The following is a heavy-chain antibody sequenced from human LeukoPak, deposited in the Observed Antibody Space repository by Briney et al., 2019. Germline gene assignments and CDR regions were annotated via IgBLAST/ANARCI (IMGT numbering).Heavy chain of an antibody. CDR1: GFTFTVFW. CDR3: ARDGTAPGLYFDL. D-gene: IGHD6-13*01. CDR2: IRQDGSEK. Sequence: PGGPLRLSCELSGFTFTVFWMHWVRQAPAKCPAWLASIRQDGSEKTYVDSVKGRFTISRDNTNNSLSLQLNGLRAEDTAVYYCARDGTAPGLYFDLWGQGTLVTVSS. V-gene: IGHV3-7*01. J-gene: IGHJ4*01.